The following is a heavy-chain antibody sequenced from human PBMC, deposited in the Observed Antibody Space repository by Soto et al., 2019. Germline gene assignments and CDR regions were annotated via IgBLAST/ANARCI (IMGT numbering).Heavy chain of an antibody. J-gene: IGHJ5*02. CDR1: GFIFENFG. CDR3: AKNQGVELVPLATVDWFDP. V-gene: IGHV3-23*01. Sequence: HPGGSLRLSCAASGFIFENFGMSWVRQAPGKGLEWISSISGSGFKKYYADSVKGRFTISRDNSKSTVYLELNNLSAEDTAVYHCAKNQGVELVPLATVDWFDPWCQGSVVTVSS. CDR2: ISGSGFKK. D-gene: IGHD1-26*01.